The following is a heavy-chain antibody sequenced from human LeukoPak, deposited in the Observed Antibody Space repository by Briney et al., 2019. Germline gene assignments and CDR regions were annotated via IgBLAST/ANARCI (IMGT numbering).Heavy chain of an antibody. CDR1: GFTFSSYE. Sequence: GGSLRLSCAASGFTFSSYEMNWVRQAPGKGLEWVSYISSSGSTIYYADSVKGRFTISRDNAKNSLYLQMNSLRAEDTALYYCAREYFETPNQLDYWGQGALVTVSS. J-gene: IGHJ4*02. D-gene: IGHD3-9*01. CDR3: AREYFETPNQLDY. CDR2: ISSSGSTI. V-gene: IGHV3-48*03.